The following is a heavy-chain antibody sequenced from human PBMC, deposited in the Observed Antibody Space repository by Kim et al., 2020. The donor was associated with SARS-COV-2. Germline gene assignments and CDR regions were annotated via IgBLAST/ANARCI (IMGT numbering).Heavy chain of an antibody. CDR3: AKGLGAFGELPFDY. V-gene: IGHV3-9*01. CDR1: GFTFDDYA. D-gene: IGHD3-10*01. Sequence: GGSLRLSCAASGFTFDDYAMHWVRQAPGKGLEWVSGISWNSGSIGYADSVKGRFTISRDNAKNSLYLQMNSLRAEDTALYYCAKGLGAFGELPFDYWGQGTLVTVSS. J-gene: IGHJ4*02. CDR2: ISWNSGSI.